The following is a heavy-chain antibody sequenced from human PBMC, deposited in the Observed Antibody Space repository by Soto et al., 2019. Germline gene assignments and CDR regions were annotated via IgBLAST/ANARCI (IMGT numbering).Heavy chain of an antibody. V-gene: IGHV1-69*01. Sequence: QVQLVQSGAEVKKPGSSVKVSCKASGGTFSSYAISWVRQAPGQGLEWMGGIIPIFGTANYAQKFQGRVTITADESTSTAYMEVRSLRSDDTAVYYCARDKGSKAWYYFFDFWGQGTLVTVSS. CDR3: ARDKGSKAWYYFFDF. CDR1: GGTFSSYA. J-gene: IGHJ4*02. CDR2: IIPIFGTA. D-gene: IGHD1-26*01.